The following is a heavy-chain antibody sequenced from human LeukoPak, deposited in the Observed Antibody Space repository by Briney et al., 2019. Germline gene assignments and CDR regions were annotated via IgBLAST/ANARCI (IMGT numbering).Heavy chain of an antibody. J-gene: IGHJ4*02. Sequence: PGGSLRLSCAASGFSFSSYAMYWVRQAPGNGLGWVAVIWSDGNNKYYSDSVKGRFTISRDNSNNTLYLEMNSLRAEDTAVYHCARDGLTDSSGYTVIDNWGQGTLVTVSS. CDR3: ARDGLTDSSGYTVIDN. CDR2: IWSDGNNK. D-gene: IGHD3-22*01. V-gene: IGHV3-33*07. CDR1: GFSFSSYA.